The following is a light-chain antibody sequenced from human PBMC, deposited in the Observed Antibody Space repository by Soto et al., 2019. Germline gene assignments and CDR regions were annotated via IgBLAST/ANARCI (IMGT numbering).Light chain of an antibody. V-gene: IGLV2-11*01. CDR1: SSDVGGYNY. CDR2: DVS. Sequence: QSVLTQPRSVSGSPGQSVTISCTGTSSDVGGYNYVSWYQHHPGKAPKLMIYDVSKRPSGVPDRFSGSKSGNTASLTISGLQAEDEADYYCCSYAGSYTFYVFGTGTKFTVL. CDR3: CSYAGSYTFYV. J-gene: IGLJ1*01.